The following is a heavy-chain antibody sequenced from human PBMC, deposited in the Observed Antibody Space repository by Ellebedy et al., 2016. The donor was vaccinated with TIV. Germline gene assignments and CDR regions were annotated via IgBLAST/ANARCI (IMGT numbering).Heavy chain of an antibody. CDR1: GFTFSSYV. CDR3: VKEGAELLRYFHWLFRASYFDY. D-gene: IGHD3-9*01. J-gene: IGHJ4*02. CDR2: ISSNGGST. V-gene: IGHV3-64D*06. Sequence: GESLKISCAASGFTFSSYVLHWVRQAPGKGLGYVSAISSNGGSTYYADSVKGRFTISRDNSKNTLYLQMSSLRAEDTAVYYCVKEGAELLRYFHWLFRASYFDYWGQGTLVTVSS.